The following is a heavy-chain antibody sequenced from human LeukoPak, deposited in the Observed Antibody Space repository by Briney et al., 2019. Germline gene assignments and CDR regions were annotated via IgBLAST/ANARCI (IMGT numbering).Heavy chain of an antibody. Sequence: SETLSLTCTVSGGSISSYYWSWIRQPPGKGLEWIGYIYYSGSTNYNPSLKSRVTISADTSKNQFSLKLSSVTAADTAVYYCARRKVTVFDYWGQGTLVTVSS. CDR3: ARRKVTVFDY. D-gene: IGHD4-17*01. CDR1: GGSISSYY. V-gene: IGHV4-59*01. J-gene: IGHJ4*02. CDR2: IYYSGST.